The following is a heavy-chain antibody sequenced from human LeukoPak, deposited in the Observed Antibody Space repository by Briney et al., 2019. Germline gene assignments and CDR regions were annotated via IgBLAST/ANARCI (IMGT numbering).Heavy chain of an antibody. CDR3: AREPKPSRSGSYYRYYYFDY. CDR1: GFSFSAYW. Sequence: GGSLRLSCAASGFSFSAYWMTWVRQAPGTGLEWVANINPAGTETYYVDPVKGRFTISRDNAKNLLYLQMNSLRAEDTAVYYCAREPKPSRSGSYYRYYYFDYWGQGTLVTVSS. J-gene: IGHJ4*02. CDR2: INPAGTET. V-gene: IGHV3-7*01. D-gene: IGHD1-26*01.